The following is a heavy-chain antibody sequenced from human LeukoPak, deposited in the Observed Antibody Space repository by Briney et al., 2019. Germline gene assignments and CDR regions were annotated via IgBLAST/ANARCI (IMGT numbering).Heavy chain of an antibody. D-gene: IGHD5-12*01. CDR2: IYHGGST. Sequence: PPETLSLTCAVSGYSISSGYYWGWIRQPPGRGLEWIGTIYHGGSTYYNPSLTSRVTISVDTSKNQLSLKLTSVTAADTAVYYCARYSRNGVDEIGFWGQGTLVIVSS. CDR3: ARYSRNGVDEIGF. V-gene: IGHV4-38-2*01. CDR1: GYSISSGYY. J-gene: IGHJ4*02.